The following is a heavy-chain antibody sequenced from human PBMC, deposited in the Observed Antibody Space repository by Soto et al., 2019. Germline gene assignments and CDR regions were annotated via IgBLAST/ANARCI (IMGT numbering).Heavy chain of an antibody. Sequence: QVQLVQSGAEVKKPGSSVKVSCKASGGTFSSYAISWVRQAPGQGLEWMGGIIPIFGTANYAQKFQGRVTITADEYTSTAYMELSSLRSEDTAVYYCAREDGGYSYGYGGYYGMDVWGQGTTVTVSS. CDR3: AREDGGYSYGYGGYYGMDV. J-gene: IGHJ6*02. CDR1: GGTFSSYA. CDR2: IIPIFGTA. V-gene: IGHV1-69*12. D-gene: IGHD5-18*01.